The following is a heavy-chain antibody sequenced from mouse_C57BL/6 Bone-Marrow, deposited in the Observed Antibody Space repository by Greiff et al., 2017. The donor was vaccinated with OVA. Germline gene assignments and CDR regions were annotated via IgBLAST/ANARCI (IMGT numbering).Heavy chain of an antibody. CDR1: GYTFTSYW. Sequence: VQLQQSGAELVKPGASVKLSCKASGYTFTSYWMQWVKQRPGQGLEWIGEIDPSDSYTNYNQKFKGKATLTVDTSSSTAYMQLSSLTSEDSAVYYCARGEGYYYGSDYWGQGTTLTVSS. V-gene: IGHV1-50*01. D-gene: IGHD1-1*01. CDR3: ARGEGYYYGSDY. CDR2: IDPSDSYT. J-gene: IGHJ2*01.